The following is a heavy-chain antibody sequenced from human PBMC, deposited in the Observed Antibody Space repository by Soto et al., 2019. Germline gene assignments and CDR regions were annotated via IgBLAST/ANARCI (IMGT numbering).Heavy chain of an antibody. V-gene: IGHV3-30-3*01. D-gene: IGHD1-26*01. Sequence: QVQLVESGGGVVQPVRSLRLSCAASGFTFSSYAMHWVRQAPGKGLEWVAVISYDGSNKYYADSVKGRFTISRDNSKNTLYLQMNSLRAEDTGVYYCAREGVGATSINFDYWGQGTLVTVSS. CDR2: ISYDGSNK. CDR1: GFTFSSYA. J-gene: IGHJ4*02. CDR3: AREGVGATSINFDY.